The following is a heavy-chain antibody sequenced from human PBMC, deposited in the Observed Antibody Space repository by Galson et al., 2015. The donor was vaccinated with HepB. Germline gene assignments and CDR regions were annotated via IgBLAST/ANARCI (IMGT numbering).Heavy chain of an antibody. V-gene: IGHV1-69*04. J-gene: IGHJ4*02. CDR1: GGTFSSYA. Sequence: FCKASGGTFSSYAISWVRQAPGQGLEWMGRIIPILGIANYAQKFQGRVTITADKSPSTAYMELRSLRSEDSAVYYCATFRTLGWGQGTLVTVSS. CDR2: IIPILGIA. D-gene: IGHD1-1*01. CDR3: ATFRTLG.